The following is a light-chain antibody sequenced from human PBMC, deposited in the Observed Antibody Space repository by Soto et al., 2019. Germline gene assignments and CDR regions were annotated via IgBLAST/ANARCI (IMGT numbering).Light chain of an antibody. Sequence: IQLTQSPSSLSASVGDRVTITCRASQDIAIYLAWYQQKPGEAPKLLIYAASTLYGGVPSRFSGSGSGTDFALTITSLQAEDFATYDCQQLRMYPSTFGGGTKVEIK. CDR2: AAS. CDR1: QDIAIY. V-gene: IGKV1-9*01. CDR3: QQLRMYPST. J-gene: IGKJ4*01.